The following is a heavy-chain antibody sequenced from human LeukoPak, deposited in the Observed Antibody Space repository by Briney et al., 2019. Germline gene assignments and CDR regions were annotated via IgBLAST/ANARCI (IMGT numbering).Heavy chain of an antibody. CDR2: IRYDGSNK. CDR3: AKGLRLYLDAFDI. Sequence: GGSLRLSCAASGFTVSTKYMNWVRQAPGKGLEWVAFIRYDGSNKYYADSVKGRFTISRDNSKNTLYLQMNSLRAEDTAVYYCAKGLRLYLDAFDIWGQGTMVTVSS. V-gene: IGHV3-30*02. J-gene: IGHJ3*02. D-gene: IGHD2-8*01. CDR1: GFTVSTKY.